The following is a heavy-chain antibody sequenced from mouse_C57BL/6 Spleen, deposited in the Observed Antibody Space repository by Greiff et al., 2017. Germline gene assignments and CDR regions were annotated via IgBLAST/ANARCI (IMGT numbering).Heavy chain of an antibody. Sequence: QVQLQQPGAELVRPGSSVKLSCKASGYTFTSYWMDWVKQRPGQGLEWIGNIYPSDSETHYNQKFKDKATLTVDKSSSTAYMQLSSLTSEDSAVYYCTRKRAYYSNYENYAMDYWGQGTSVTVSS. CDR1: GYTFTSYW. D-gene: IGHD2-5*01. V-gene: IGHV1-61*01. J-gene: IGHJ4*01. CDR3: TRKRAYYSNYENYAMDY. CDR2: IYPSDSET.